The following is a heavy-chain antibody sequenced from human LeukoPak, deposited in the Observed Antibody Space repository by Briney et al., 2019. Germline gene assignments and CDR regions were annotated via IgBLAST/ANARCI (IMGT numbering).Heavy chain of an antibody. CDR3: AEDMGSGWYENYFDY. CDR1: GFTFDDYA. V-gene: IGHV3-9*03. Sequence: GRSLRLSCAASGFTFDDYAMHWVRQAPGKGLEWVSGISWNSGSIGYADSVKGRFTISRDNAKNSLYLQMNSLRAEDMALYYCAEDMGSGWYENYFDYWGQGTLVTVSS. J-gene: IGHJ4*02. D-gene: IGHD6-19*01. CDR2: ISWNSGSI.